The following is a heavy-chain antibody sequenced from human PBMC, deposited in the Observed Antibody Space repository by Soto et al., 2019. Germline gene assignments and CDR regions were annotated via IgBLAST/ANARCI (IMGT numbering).Heavy chain of an antibody. Sequence: PAETLSITCTVSGGSVCSNIYYWGWIRQPPGKGLEWIGNIHYSGSTYYDSSLKSRVTISVDTSKNQFSLKLSSVTAADTAVYYCASQHYYDSSGYYVGYWGQGTLVTVSS. J-gene: IGHJ4*02. CDR2: IHYSGST. V-gene: IGHV4-39*01. CDR1: GGSVCSNIYY. CDR3: ASQHYYDSSGYYVGY. D-gene: IGHD3-22*01.